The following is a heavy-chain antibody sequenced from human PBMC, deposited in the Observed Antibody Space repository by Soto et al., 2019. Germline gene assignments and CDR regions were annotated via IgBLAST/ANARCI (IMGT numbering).Heavy chain of an antibody. V-gene: IGHV1-69*13. CDR1: GGTFSSYA. CDR2: IIPIFGTA. D-gene: IGHD5-12*01. CDR3: ARTGTLGYSGYDDFDFDY. Sequence: SVKVSCKASGGTFSSYAISWVRQAPGQGLEWMGGIIPIFGTANYAQKFQGRVTITADESTSTAYMELSSLRSEDTAVYYCARTGTLGYSGYDDFDFDYWGQGTLVTVS. J-gene: IGHJ4*02.